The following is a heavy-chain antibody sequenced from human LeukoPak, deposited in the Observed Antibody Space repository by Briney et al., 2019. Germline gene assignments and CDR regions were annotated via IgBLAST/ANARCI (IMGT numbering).Heavy chain of an antibody. D-gene: IGHD6-13*01. Sequence: GGSLRLSCAASGFTVSSNYMSWVRQAPGKGLEWVSVIYSGGSTYYADSVKGRFTISRDNSKNTLYLQMNSLRAEDTAVYYCARVQKQQLVRPRYYYMDVWGKGTTVTVSS. V-gene: IGHV3-66*02. J-gene: IGHJ6*03. CDR2: IYSGGST. CDR1: GFTVSSNY. CDR3: ARVQKQQLVRPRYYYMDV.